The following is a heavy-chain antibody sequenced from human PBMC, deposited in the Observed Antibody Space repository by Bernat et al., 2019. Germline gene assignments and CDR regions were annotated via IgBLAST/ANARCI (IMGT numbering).Heavy chain of an antibody. CDR3: ARVMTTYCSGGSCYSDDAFDI. Sequence: QVQLVQSGAEVKKPGSSVKVSCKASGGTFSSYTISWVRQAPGQGLEWMGRIIPILGIANYAQKFQGRVTITADKSTSTAYMELSSLRSEDTAVYYCARVMTTYCSGGSCYSDDAFDIWGQGTMVTVSS. J-gene: IGHJ3*02. D-gene: IGHD2-15*01. V-gene: IGHV1-69*02. CDR2: IIPILGIA. CDR1: GGTFSSYT.